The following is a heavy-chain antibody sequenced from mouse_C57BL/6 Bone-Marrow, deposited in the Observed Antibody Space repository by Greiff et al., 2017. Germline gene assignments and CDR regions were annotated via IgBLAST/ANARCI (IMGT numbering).Heavy chain of an antibody. D-gene: IGHD2-1*01. CDR2: IYPRDGST. V-gene: IGHV1-78*01. CDR3: ARSGDLIWQLRDRDY. J-gene: IGHJ4*01. Sequence: VQRVESDAELVKPGASVKISCTVSGYTFTDPTIHWMKQRPEQGLEWIGYIYPRDGSTTSNEKFKGKGTLTADKTCSTAYMKHDSLTSEDSAVYFCARSGDLIWQLRDRDYWGQGTSVTVSS. CDR1: GYTFTDPT.